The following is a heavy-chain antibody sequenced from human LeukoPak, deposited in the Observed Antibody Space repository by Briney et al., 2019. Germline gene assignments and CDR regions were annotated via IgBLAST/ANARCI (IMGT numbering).Heavy chain of an antibody. Sequence: GGSLRLSCAASGFTFDDYGMSWVRQAPGKGLEWVSGISGSGGSTFYADSVKGRFTISRDNSENTVYLQMNSLRADDTAVYYCAKTTAGYSSGRYPGWPVDYWGQGTLVTVSS. V-gene: IGHV3-23*01. CDR1: GFTFDDYG. CDR2: ISGSGGST. D-gene: IGHD6-19*01. J-gene: IGHJ4*02. CDR3: AKTTAGYSSGRYPGWPVDY.